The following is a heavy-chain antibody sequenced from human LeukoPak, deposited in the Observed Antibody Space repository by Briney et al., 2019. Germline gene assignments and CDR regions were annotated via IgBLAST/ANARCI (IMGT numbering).Heavy chain of an antibody. J-gene: IGHJ4*02. Sequence: ASVKVSCKASGYTFTGHYMHWVRQVPGQGLEWMGWINPKNAGTNFAQRFQGRVTMTRDTSISTVYMELSRLRSDDTALYYCARTLYIAAVPGGFDYWGQGTLITVSS. CDR2: INPKNAGT. CDR1: GYTFTGHY. V-gene: IGHV1-2*02. D-gene: IGHD6-13*01. CDR3: ARTLYIAAVPGGFDY.